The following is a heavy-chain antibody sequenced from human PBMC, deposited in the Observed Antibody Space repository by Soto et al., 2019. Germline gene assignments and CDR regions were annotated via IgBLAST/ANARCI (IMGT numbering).Heavy chain of an antibody. CDR1: GYTFTSYG. V-gene: IGHV1-18*01. D-gene: IGHD3-3*01. Sequence: QVQLVQSGAEVKKPGASMKVSCKASGYTFTSYGISWVRQAPGQGLEWMGWISAYNGNTNYAQKLQGRVTMTTDTSTSTAYMELRSLRSDDTAVYYCATSRDYDFWSGYLAGMDVWGQGTTVTVSS. CDR3: ATSRDYDFWSGYLAGMDV. J-gene: IGHJ6*02. CDR2: ISAYNGNT.